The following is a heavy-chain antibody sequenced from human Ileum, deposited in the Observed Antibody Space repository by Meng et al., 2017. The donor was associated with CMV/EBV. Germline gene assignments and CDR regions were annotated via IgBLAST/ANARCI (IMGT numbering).Heavy chain of an antibody. V-gene: IGHV7-4-1*02. CDR1: GYSFNTDA. CDR3: ARTSYFVGVTDLDY. CDR2: INTNTGNP. D-gene: IGHD2-21*02. Sequence: KTSGYSFNTDAMNWVRQAPGRGLEWMGWINTNTGNPTYAQDFTGRFVFSLDTSVSTAYLQISSLKAEDTAIYYCARTSYFVGVTDLDYWGQGSLVTVSS. J-gene: IGHJ4*02.